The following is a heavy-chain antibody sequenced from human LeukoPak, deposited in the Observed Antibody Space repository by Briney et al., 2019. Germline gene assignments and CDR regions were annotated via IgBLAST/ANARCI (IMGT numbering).Heavy chain of an antibody. CDR2: IIPIFGTA. V-gene: IGHV1-69*05. CDR1: GGTFSSYA. D-gene: IGHD2-2*01. CDR3: ARGYCSSTSCYVDWFDP. J-gene: IGHJ5*02. Sequence: GSSVKVSCKASGGTFSSYAISWVRQAPGQGLEWMGRIIPIFGTANYAQKFQGRVTITTDEPTSTAYMELSSLRSEDTAVYYCARGYCSSTSCYVDWFDPWGQGTLVTVSS.